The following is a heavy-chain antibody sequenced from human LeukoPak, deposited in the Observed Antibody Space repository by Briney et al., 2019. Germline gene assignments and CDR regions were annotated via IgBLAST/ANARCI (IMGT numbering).Heavy chain of an antibody. Sequence: SETLSLTCAVSGGSISGRGYSWSWFRQAPGKGLEWIGYIYSSGRTFYNPSLKSRVTISVDTFKSQFSLKLSSVTAADTAVYFCARGGYYGSGNDFRFDPWGQGTLVTVSS. CDR1: GGSISGRGYS. J-gene: IGHJ5*02. V-gene: IGHV4-30-4*07. CDR3: ARGGYYGSGNDFRFDP. CDR2: IYSSGRT. D-gene: IGHD3-10*01.